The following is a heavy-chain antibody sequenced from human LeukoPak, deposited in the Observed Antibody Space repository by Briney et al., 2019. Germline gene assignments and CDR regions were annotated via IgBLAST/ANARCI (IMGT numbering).Heavy chain of an antibody. D-gene: IGHD1-7*01. CDR1: GFTFSSYA. CDR2: IKQDGNEK. V-gene: IGHV3-7*01. CDR3: AREGWNYRLDY. J-gene: IGHJ4*02. Sequence: GGSLRLSCAASGFTFSSYAMSWVRQAPGKGLEWVANIKQDGNEKYYVDSVKGRFTISRDNAKNSLYLQMNSLRAEDTAVYYCAREGWNYRLDYWGQGTLVTVSS.